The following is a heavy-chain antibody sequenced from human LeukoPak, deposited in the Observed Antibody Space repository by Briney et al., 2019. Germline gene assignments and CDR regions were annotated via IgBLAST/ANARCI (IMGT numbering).Heavy chain of an antibody. D-gene: IGHD1-26*01. Sequence: GGSLRLSCAASGFTFSSYAMHWVRQAPGKGLEWVAVISYDGSNKYYADSVKGRFTISRDNSKNTLYLQMNSLRAEDTAVYYCARDRDISGSYSGSLDYWGQGTLVTVSS. CDR2: ISYDGSNK. CDR1: GFTFSSYA. J-gene: IGHJ4*02. V-gene: IGHV3-30*04. CDR3: ARDRDISGSYSGSLDY.